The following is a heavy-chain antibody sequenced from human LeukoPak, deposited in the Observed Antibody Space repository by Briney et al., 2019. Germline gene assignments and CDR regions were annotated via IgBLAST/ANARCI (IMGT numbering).Heavy chain of an antibody. CDR1: GGTFSSYA. Sequence: ASVKVSCKASGGTFSSYAISWVRQAPGQGLEWMGGSIPIFGTANYAQEFQGRVTITADKSTSTAYMGLSSMRSEDTAVYYCARVNWGYSYSMDVWGKGTTVTVSS. V-gene: IGHV1-69*06. D-gene: IGHD7-27*01. CDR3: ARVNWGYSYSMDV. J-gene: IGHJ6*03. CDR2: SIPIFGTA.